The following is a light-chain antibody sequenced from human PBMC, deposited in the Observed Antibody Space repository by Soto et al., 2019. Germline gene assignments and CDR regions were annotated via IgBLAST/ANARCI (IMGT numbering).Light chain of an antibody. J-gene: IGKJ1*01. V-gene: IGKV3-15*01. CDR1: QSVSSN. Sequence: EIVMTQSPATLSVSPGERATLSCRASQSVSSNLAWYQQKPGLAPRLLIYGASTRATGIPARFSGSGSGTEFTLTISSLQSEDFAVYYCQQYNNWSPWTFGQGTKVDIK. CDR3: QQYNNWSPWT. CDR2: GAS.